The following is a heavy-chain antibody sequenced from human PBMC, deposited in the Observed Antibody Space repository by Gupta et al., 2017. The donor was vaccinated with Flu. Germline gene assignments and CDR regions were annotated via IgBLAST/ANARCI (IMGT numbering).Heavy chain of an antibody. V-gene: IGHV3-33*01. CDR3: AREGNDFWSGDTYYYGRDV. CDR2: IWYDGSNK. CDR1: GFTFSSYG. D-gene: IGHD3-3*01. Sequence: QVQLLESGRGVVQPGRSLRLSCAASGFTFSSYGMHCFRQAPGKGLEWLAVIWYDGSNKYYADSVKGRVTISRDDAKNTLYLQMNSQRAEDTAVYYCAREGNDFWSGDTYYYGRDVWGKGTTVTVSA. J-gene: IGHJ6*04.